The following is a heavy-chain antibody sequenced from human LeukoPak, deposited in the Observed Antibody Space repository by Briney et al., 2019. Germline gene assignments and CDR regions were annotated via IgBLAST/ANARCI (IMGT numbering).Heavy chain of an antibody. Sequence: SETLSLTCAAYGGSFSGYYWSWIRQPPGKGLEWIGYIYYSGSTYYNPSLKSRVTISVDTSKNQFSLKLSSVTAADTAVYYCARMVNWNYDYWGQGTLVTVSS. D-gene: IGHD1-7*01. CDR1: GGSFSGYY. J-gene: IGHJ4*02. CDR2: IYYSGST. CDR3: ARMVNWNYDY. V-gene: IGHV4-34*09.